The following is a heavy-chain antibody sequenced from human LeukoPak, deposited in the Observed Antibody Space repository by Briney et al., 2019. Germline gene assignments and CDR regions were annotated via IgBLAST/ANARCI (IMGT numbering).Heavy chain of an antibody. D-gene: IGHD3-3*01. J-gene: IGHJ6*02. Sequence: SETLSLTCTVSSGSISSYYWSWIRQPPGKGLEWIGYIYYSGSTNYNPSLKSRVTISVDTSKNRLSLKLSSVTAADTAVYYCARSFLTNWSGYLYGMDVWGQGTTVIVSS. CDR3: ARSFLTNWSGYLYGMDV. CDR2: IYYSGST. V-gene: IGHV4-59*01. CDR1: SGSISSYY.